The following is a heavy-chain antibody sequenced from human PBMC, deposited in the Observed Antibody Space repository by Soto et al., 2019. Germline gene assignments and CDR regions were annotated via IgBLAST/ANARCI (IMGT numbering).Heavy chain of an antibody. D-gene: IGHD2-21*02. CDR2: IYYSGST. V-gene: IGHV4-39*01. J-gene: IGHJ6*02. Sequence: PSETRSLTCTVSGASISRSSYYGGWIRQPPGKGLAWIGNIYYSGSTYSNPSLKSRLTISVDTSKNQFSLKLSSVTAADTAVYYCARVTGRYYYGMDVWGQGTTVTVSS. CDR3: ARVTGRYYYGMDV. CDR1: GASISRSSYY.